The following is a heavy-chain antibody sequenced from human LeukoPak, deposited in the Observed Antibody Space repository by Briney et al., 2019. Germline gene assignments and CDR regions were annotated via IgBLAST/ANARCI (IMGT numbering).Heavy chain of an antibody. D-gene: IGHD1-1*01. J-gene: IGHJ4*02. CDR2: INTNTGNP. CDR1: GYTFTTYA. Sequence: KPGASVKVSCKASGYTFTTYAMNWVRQAPGQGLEWMGWINTNTGNPTYAQGFTGRFVFSLDTSGSTAYLQINSLKAEDTAIYYCARISNWHGDWGQGTLVTVSS. V-gene: IGHV7-4-1*02. CDR3: ARISNWHGD.